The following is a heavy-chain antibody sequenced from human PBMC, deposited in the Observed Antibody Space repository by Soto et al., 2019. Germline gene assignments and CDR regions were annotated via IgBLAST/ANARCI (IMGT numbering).Heavy chain of an antibody. CDR1: GGSISSSSYY. D-gene: IGHD2-2*01. CDR3: ARQRYSSTSFGS. J-gene: IGHJ4*02. Sequence: SETLSLTCTVSGGSISSSSYYWGWIRQPPGKGLEWIGSIYYSGTTYYNPSLKSRVTISVDTSKNQFSLNLTSVTAAGTAIFYCARQRYSSTSFGSWGQGTMVTVSS. V-gene: IGHV4-39*01. CDR2: IYYSGTT.